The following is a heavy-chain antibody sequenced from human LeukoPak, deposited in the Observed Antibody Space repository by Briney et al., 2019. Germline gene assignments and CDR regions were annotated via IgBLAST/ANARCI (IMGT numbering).Heavy chain of an antibody. J-gene: IGHJ4*02. V-gene: IGHV3-48*04. CDR1: GLTFSSYS. CDR3: ARKTYYYDSGSYSKSYYFDY. Sequence: GGSLRLSCAASGLTFSSYSMNWVRQAPGKGLEWISYISSGGGGTYYADSVKGRFTISRDNAKNSLFLQLNSLRAEDTAVYYCARKTYYYDSGSYSKSYYFDYWGQGTLVTVSS. CDR2: ISSGGGGT. D-gene: IGHD3-10*01.